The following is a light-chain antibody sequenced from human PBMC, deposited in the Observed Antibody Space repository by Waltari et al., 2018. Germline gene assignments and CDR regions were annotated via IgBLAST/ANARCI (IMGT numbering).Light chain of an antibody. V-gene: IGKV2-30*02. CDR1: QSLVHSDGTTY. CDR2: KVS. CDR3: MQGTYRLS. Sequence: DVVMTQSPLSLPVTLGQPASISCRSSQSLVHSDGTTYLNWFQQRPGQSPRRLIYKVSRRDSGVPDRFSGTGSGTDFTLKISRVEAEDVGVYYCMQGTYRLSFGPGTKVDI. J-gene: IGKJ3*01.